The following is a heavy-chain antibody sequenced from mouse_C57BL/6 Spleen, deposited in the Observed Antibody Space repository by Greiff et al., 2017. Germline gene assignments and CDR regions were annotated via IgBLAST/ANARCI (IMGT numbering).Heavy chain of an antibody. D-gene: IGHD1-1*02. CDR2: IWGVGST. CDR3: ACTSPRLVGVPFAY. Sequence: VMLVESGPGLVAPSQSLSITCTVSGFSLTSYGVDWVRQSPGKGLEWLGVIWGVGSTNYNSALKSRLSISKDTSKSKDFLKMDIQHTDDTAMYYCACTSPRLVGVPFAYWGQGTLVTVSA. V-gene: IGHV2-6*01. J-gene: IGHJ3*01. CDR1: GFSLTSYG.